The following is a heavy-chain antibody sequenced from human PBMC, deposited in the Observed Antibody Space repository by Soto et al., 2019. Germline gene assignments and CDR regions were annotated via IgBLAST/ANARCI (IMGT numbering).Heavy chain of an antibody. D-gene: IGHD2-15*01. CDR2: IYPGDSDT. Sequence: LKISCNGAGYSFINFWTGWVRQMPGKGLEWMGIIYPGDSDTRYSPSFQGQVTISADKSISTAYLQWSSLKASDTAMYYCARLRLGSVDNGFDIWGQGTMV. CDR3: ARLRLGSVDNGFDI. V-gene: IGHV5-51*01. J-gene: IGHJ3*02. CDR1: GYSFINFW.